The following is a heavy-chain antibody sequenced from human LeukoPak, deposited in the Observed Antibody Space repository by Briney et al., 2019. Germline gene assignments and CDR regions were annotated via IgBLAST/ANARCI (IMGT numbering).Heavy chain of an antibody. D-gene: IGHD5-24*01. CDR1: GFTFSNYA. J-gene: IGHJ4*02. Sequence: GGSLRLSCAASGFTFSNYAMRWVRQAPGKGLEWVSSISGRDESTYYADSVEGRFTISRDNSKNTVFLQMNSLRVEDTAVYFCAKENFYNPYFENWGQGTLVTVSS. V-gene: IGHV3-23*01. CDR2: ISGRDEST. CDR3: AKENFYNPYFEN.